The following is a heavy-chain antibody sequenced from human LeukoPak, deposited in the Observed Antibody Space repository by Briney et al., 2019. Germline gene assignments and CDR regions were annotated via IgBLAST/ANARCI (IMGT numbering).Heavy chain of an antibody. CDR2: ISSRSTYI. CDR3: ARAPGTQNYYYYYMDV. Sequence: KPGGSLRLSCAASGFTFSNYSMNWVRQAPGKGLEWVSSISSRSTYIYHADSVKGRFTISRDNAKNSLYLQMNSLRAEDTAVYYCARAPGTQNYYYYYMDVWGKGTTVTISS. J-gene: IGHJ6*03. D-gene: IGHD1-26*01. CDR1: GFTFSNYS. V-gene: IGHV3-21*01.